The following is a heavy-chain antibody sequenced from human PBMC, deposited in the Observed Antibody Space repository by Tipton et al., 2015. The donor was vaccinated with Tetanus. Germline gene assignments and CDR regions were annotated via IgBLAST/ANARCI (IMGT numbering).Heavy chain of an antibody. CDR1: GGSISRGGYY. Sequence: LVKPTQTLSLSCTVSGGSISRGGYYWSWIRQHPGKGLEWIGDIYFSGSTYYNPSLKSRVTISVDTSKNQFSLKLNSVTAADTAVYYCARDQARGARGWNYFDYWGQGTLVTVSS. CDR3: ARDQARGARGWNYFDY. CDR2: IYFSGST. D-gene: IGHD1-26*01. J-gene: IGHJ4*02. V-gene: IGHV4-31*03.